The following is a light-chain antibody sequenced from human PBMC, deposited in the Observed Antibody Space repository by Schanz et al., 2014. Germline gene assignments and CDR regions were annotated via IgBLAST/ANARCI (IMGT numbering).Light chain of an antibody. CDR3: AAWDDSLNGHVV. Sequence: QSVLTQPPSVSGSPGQSVTISCTGTSSDVGSYNRVSWFQQPPGTAPKLMIYEVNNRPSGVPDRFSGSKSGNTASLTISGLQSEDEAHYYCAAWDDSLNGHVVFGGGTKLTVL. V-gene: IGLV2-18*01. CDR2: EVN. CDR1: SSDVGSYNR. J-gene: IGLJ2*01.